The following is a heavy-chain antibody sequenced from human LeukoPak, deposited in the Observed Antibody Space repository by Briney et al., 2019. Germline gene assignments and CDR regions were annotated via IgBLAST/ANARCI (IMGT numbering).Heavy chain of an antibody. V-gene: IGHV4-34*01. CDR3: ARGKNWNAFDY. Sequence: PSETLSLTCAVYGGSFSGYYWSWIRQPPGKGLEWIGEINHSGSTNYNPSLKSRVTMSVDTSKNQFSLKLSSVTAADTAVYYCARGKNWNAFDYWGQGTLVTVSS. CDR1: GGSFSGYY. J-gene: IGHJ4*02. CDR2: INHSGST. D-gene: IGHD1-1*01.